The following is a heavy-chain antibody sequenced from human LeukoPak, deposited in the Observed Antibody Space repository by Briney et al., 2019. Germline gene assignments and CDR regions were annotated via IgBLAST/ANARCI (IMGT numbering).Heavy chain of an antibody. D-gene: IGHD3-3*01. CDR2: ISWNSGSI. CDR3: ARSLRRFLEWLLDPPISSSGPLDAFDI. CDR1: GFTFDDYA. J-gene: IGHJ3*02. Sequence: PGRSLRLSCAASGFTFDDYAMHWVRQAPGKGLEWVSGISWNSGSIGYADSVRGRFTISRDNAKNSLYLQMNSLRAEDTAVYYCARSLRRFLEWLLDPPISSSGPLDAFDIWGQGTMVTVSS. V-gene: IGHV3-9*01.